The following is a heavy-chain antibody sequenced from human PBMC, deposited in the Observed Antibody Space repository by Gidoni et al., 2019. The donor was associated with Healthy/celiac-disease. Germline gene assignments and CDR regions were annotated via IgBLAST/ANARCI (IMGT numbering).Heavy chain of an antibody. D-gene: IGHD6-19*01. CDR2: ISYDGSNK. V-gene: IGHV3-30-3*01. CDR1: GFTFSSYA. J-gene: IGHJ6*02. CDR3: ARGRRAVAGKSYYYGMDV. Sequence: QVQLVESGGGVVQPGRSLRLTCAAPGFTFSSYAMHWVRQAPGKGLEWVAVISYDGSNKYYADSVKGRFTISRDNSKNTLYLQMNSLRAEDTAVYYCARGRRAVAGKSYYYGMDVWGQGTTVTVSS.